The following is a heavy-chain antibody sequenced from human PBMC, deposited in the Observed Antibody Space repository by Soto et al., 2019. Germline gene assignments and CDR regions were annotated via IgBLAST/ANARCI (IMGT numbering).Heavy chain of an antibody. Sequence: GGSLRLSCAASGFTFSSYAMHWVRQAPGKGLEWVAVISYDGSNKYYADSVKGRFTISRDNSKNTLYLQMNSLRAEDTAVYYCARDHSGWSTYFDYWGQGTLVTVSS. J-gene: IGHJ4*02. V-gene: IGHV3-30-3*01. CDR2: ISYDGSNK. CDR3: ARDHSGWSTYFDY. CDR1: GFTFSSYA. D-gene: IGHD6-19*01.